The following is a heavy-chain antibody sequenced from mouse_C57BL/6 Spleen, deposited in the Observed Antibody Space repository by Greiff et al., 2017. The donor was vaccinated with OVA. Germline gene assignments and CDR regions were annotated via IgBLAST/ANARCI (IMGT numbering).Heavy chain of an antibody. CDR2: ISSGGSYT. J-gene: IGHJ3*01. V-gene: IGHV5-6*01. D-gene: IGHD2-3*01. Sequence: EVMLVESGGDLVKPGGSLKLSCAASGFTFSSYGMSWVRQTPDKRLEWVATISSGGSYTYYPDSVKGRFTISRDNAKNTLYLQMSSLRAEDTVMNYCERHHDGYYVGYWGQGTLVTVSA. CDR1: GFTFSSYG. CDR3: ERHHDGYYVGY.